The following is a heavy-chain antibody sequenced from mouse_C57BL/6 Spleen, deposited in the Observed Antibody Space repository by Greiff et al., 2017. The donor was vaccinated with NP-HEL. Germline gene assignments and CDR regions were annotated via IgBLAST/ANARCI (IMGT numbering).Heavy chain of an antibody. CDR3: ARGTVVAPSDY. CDR2: IYPGDGDT. J-gene: IGHJ2*01. CDR1: GYAFSSSW. Sequence: QVQLKESGPELVKPGASVKISCKASGYAFSSSWMNWVKQRPGKGLEWIGRIYPGDGDTNYNGKFKGKATLTADKSSSTAYMQLSSLTSEDSAVYFCARGTVVAPSDYWGQGTTLTVSS. V-gene: IGHV1-82*01. D-gene: IGHD1-1*01.